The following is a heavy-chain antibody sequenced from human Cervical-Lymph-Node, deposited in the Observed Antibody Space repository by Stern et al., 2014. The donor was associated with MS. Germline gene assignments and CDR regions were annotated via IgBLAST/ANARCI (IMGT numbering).Heavy chain of an antibody. Sequence: EMQLVESGAEVKKSGGLWKISCKGLDYGFANSWIGWGARRPGKGLGWWGIIYPGDSDTRYSPSFEGQVTISADKSISTAFLHWSSLEASDTAIYYCARHYLTAVAPDHWGQGTLVTVSS. J-gene: IGHJ4*02. CDR3: ARHYLTAVAPDH. CDR2: IYPGDSDT. CDR1: DYGFANSW. D-gene: IGHD4-23*01. V-gene: IGHV5-51*01.